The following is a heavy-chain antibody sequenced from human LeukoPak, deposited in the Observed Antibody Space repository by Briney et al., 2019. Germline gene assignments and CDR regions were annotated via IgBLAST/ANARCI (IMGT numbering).Heavy chain of an antibody. D-gene: IGHD3-22*01. V-gene: IGHV3-23*01. CDR2: ISGSGGST. CDR3: AKSGQYYYDSSGYYPGGDFDY. Sequence: GGSLRLSCAASGFTFSSYGMSWVRQAPGKGLEWVSAISGSGGSTYYADSVKGRFTISRDNSKNTLHLQMNSLRAEDTAVYYCAKSGQYYYDSSGYYPGGDFDYWGQGTLVTVSS. CDR1: GFTFSSYG. J-gene: IGHJ4*02.